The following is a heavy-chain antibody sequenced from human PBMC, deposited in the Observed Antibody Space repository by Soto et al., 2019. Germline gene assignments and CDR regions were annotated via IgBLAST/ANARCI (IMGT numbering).Heavy chain of an antibody. Sequence: QVQLQESGPGLVKSSQTLSLTCTVSGGSISSGGLYWNWIRQHPGKGLEWIGYIYYTGSTYYNPSLKSRLMISIDTSKNQFALRLNSVTAADTAVYFCARGGDSYGYSHIFYDGGQGTLVTVSS. CDR2: IYYTGST. J-gene: IGHJ4*02. CDR3: ARGGDSYGYSHIFYD. D-gene: IGHD5-18*01. V-gene: IGHV4-31*03. CDR1: GGSISSGGLY.